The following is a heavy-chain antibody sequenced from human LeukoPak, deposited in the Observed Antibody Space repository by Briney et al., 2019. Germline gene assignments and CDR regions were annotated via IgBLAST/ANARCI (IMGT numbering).Heavy chain of an antibody. V-gene: IGHV3-7*04. D-gene: IGHD3-9*01. CDR1: GFTFSSYW. CDR3: ARDSYDILTGYYTYYYYGMDV. J-gene: IGHJ6*02. CDR2: IKQDGSEK. Sequence: GGSLRLSCAASGFTFSSYWMSWVRQAPGKGLEGVANIKQDGSEKYYVDSVKGRFTISRDNAKNSLYLQMNSLRAEDTAVYYCARDSYDILTGYYTYYYYGMDVWGQGTTVTVSS.